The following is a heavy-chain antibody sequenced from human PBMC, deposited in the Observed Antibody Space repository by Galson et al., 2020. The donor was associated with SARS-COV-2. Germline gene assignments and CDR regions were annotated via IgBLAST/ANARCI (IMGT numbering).Heavy chain of an antibody. D-gene: IGHD3-9*01. CDR1: GFTFSSYA. V-gene: IGHV3-23*01. Sequence: GGSLRLSCAASGFTFSSYAMSWVRQAPGKGLEWVSGVSGSGGGTHYADSVKGRFTISRDNSKNTVYLQMNSLRAEDTAIYYCAKDKIGAFYRGLVDSWGQGTLVTVSS. CDR2: VSGSGGGT. J-gene: IGHJ4*02. CDR3: AKDKIGAFYRGLVDS.